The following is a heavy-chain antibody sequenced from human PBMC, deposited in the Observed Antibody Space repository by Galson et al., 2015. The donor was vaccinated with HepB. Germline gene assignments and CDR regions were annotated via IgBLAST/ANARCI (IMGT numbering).Heavy chain of an antibody. CDR2: IIPIFGTA. D-gene: IGHD2-2*01. J-gene: IGHJ4*02. V-gene: IGHV1-69*13. CDR3: ALQEHCRSTSCYAIDY. Sequence: SVKVSCKASGGTFSSYAISWVRQAPGQGLEWMGGIIPIFGTANYAQKFQGRVTITADDSKSTAYMEMSSLRSEDTAVYYCALQEHCRSTSCYAIDYWGQGTLVTVSS. CDR1: GGTFSSYA.